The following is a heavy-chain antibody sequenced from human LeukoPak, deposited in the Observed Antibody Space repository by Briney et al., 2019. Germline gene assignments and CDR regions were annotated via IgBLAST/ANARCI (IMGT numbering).Heavy chain of an antibody. CDR3: ARRAGIGQAYFDY. V-gene: IGHV4-59*08. CDR1: GGSMNFYY. CDR2: IYYSGST. J-gene: IGHJ4*02. Sequence: PSETLSLTCTVSGGSMNFYYWSWIRQSPGKGLECIGYIYYSGSTYYNPSLKSRVTISVDTSKNQFSLNRDPVTAADTAVYYCARRAGIGQAYFDYWGQGTLVTVSS.